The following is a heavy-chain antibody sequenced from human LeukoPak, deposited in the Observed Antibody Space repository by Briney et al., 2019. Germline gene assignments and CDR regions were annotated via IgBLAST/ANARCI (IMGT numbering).Heavy chain of an antibody. CDR2: ISRSSSTI. V-gene: IGHV3-48*01. J-gene: IGHJ4*02. CDR1: GFTFSNYS. D-gene: IGHD3-22*01. Sequence: GGSLRLSCAASGFTFSNYSMNWVRQAPGKGLEWVSYISRSSSTIYYADSVKGRFTISRDNGKNSLYLQMNSLRAEDTAVYYCARHVVAVGFDYWGQGTLVTVSS. CDR3: ARHVVAVGFDY.